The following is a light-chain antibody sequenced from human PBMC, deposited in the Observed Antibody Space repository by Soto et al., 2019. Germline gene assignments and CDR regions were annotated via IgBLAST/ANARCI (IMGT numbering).Light chain of an antibody. CDR3: QQYRNWPPLT. J-gene: IGKJ4*01. CDR2: GAS. V-gene: IGKV3-15*01. CDR1: QSVGSA. Sequence: EIVMTQSPATLSVSPGETATLSCRASQSVGSAVAWYQHKPGQAPRLLIVGASIRATGVPGRFSGGGSGTEFTLTIINLQSEDFAVYYCQQYRNWPPLTFGGGTTVEVK.